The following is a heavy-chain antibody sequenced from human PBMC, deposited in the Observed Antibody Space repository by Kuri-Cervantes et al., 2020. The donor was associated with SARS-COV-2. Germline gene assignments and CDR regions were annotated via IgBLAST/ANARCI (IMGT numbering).Heavy chain of an antibody. CDR1: GGTFSSYA. J-gene: IGHJ4*02. CDR2: INTNTGNP. Sequence: ASVKVSCKASGGTFSSYAISWVRQAPGQGLEWMGGINTNTGNPTYAQGFTGRFVFSLDTSVSTAYLQISSLKAEDTAVYYCARGLRGYCSSTTCPGDYWGQGTLVTVSS. CDR3: ARGLRGYCSSTTCPGDY. D-gene: IGHD2-2*01. V-gene: IGHV7-4-1*02.